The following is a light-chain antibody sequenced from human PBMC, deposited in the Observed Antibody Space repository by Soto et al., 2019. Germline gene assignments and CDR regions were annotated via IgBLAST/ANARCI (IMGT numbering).Light chain of an antibody. Sequence: AIQMTQSPSSMSASVGDRVTITCRASQDIRNDLGWYQQKPGKAPKLLISAASTLESGVPPGFSGSGSGTDFILTISSLQPEDFATYYCLQDYNYPRTFGQGTQVEIK. CDR2: AAS. CDR1: QDIRND. V-gene: IGKV1-6*01. CDR3: LQDYNYPRT. J-gene: IGKJ1*01.